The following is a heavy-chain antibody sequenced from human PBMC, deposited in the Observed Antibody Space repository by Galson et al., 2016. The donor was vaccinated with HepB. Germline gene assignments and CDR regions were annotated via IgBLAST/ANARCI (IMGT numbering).Heavy chain of an antibody. CDR3: ASSPYCISTSCFRGYDY. CDR1: GLSFSSYP. V-gene: IGHV3-30*04. J-gene: IGHJ4*02. Sequence: SLRLSCAASGLSFSSYPMHWVRQAPGKGLEWVAVISYDGSNKYYADSVKGRFTISRDNSKNTLYLQMNSLRAEDTAVYYCASSPYCISTSCFRGYDYWGQGTLVTVSS. CDR2: ISYDGSNK. D-gene: IGHD2-2*01.